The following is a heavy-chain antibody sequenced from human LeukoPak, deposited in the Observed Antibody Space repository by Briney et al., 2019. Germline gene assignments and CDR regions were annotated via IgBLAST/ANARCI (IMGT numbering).Heavy chain of an antibody. J-gene: IGHJ4*02. CDR1: GGSISSYY. Sequence: SETLSLTCTVSGGSISSYYWSWIRQPPGKGLEWIGYIYYSGSTNYNPSLKSRVTISVDTSKNQFSLKLSSVTAADTAVYYCARDPQLGWGNYFDYWGQGTLVTVSS. CDR3: ARDPQLGWGNYFDY. D-gene: IGHD2-2*01. V-gene: IGHV4-59*12. CDR2: IYYSGST.